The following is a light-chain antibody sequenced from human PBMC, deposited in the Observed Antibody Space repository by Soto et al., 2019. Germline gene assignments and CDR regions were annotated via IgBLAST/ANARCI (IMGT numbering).Light chain of an antibody. J-gene: IGKJ5*01. CDR2: GAS. Sequence: EIVLTQSPGALSLSPGTAATLSCRASQSVSNNFLAWYQQKPGQAPSLLIYGASSRATGIPARLSGSGCGTAFSLTTSRLEPEDFAVYYCQHYGTSQCTFGQGTRVEIK. V-gene: IGKV3-20*01. CDR3: QHYGTSQCT. CDR1: QSVSNNF.